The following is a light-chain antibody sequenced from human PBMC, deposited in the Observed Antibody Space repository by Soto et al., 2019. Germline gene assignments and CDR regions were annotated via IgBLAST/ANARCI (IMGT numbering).Light chain of an antibody. J-gene: IGKJ4*01. CDR3: LQDYSFPRT. Sequence: AIQVTQSPSSLSASFGDRVTITCRASQGIRHDVSWYKQKKGKAPKILIYAASSLQSGVPSRVSGSGYGTDVTLTISRLQTEELATYDCLQDYSFPRTFGGGTKV. CDR2: AAS. V-gene: IGKV1-6*02. CDR1: QGIRHD.